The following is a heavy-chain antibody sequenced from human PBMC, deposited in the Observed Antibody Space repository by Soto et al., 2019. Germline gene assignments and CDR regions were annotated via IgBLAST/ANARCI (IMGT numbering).Heavy chain of an antibody. CDR3: ARLITMVRGVIYYYYYYMDV. D-gene: IGHD3-10*01. J-gene: IGHJ6*03. Sequence: SETLSLTCIVSGGSISSSSYYWGWIRQPPGKGLEWIGSIYYSGSTYYNPSLKSRVTISVDTSKNQFSLKLSSVTAADTAVYYCARLITMVRGVIYYYYYYMDVWGKGTTVTVS. CDR2: IYYSGST. V-gene: IGHV4-39*01. CDR1: GGSISSSSYY.